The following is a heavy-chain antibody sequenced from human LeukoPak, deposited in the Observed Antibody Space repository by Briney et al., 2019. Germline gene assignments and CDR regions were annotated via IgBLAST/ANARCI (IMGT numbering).Heavy chain of an antibody. Sequence: PGGSLRLSCAASGFTFSSYGMHWVRQAPGKGLEWVAVISYDGSNKYYADSVKGRFTISRDNSKNTLYLQMNSLRAEDTAVYYCAKSVGVRGVTYYFDHWGQGTLVTVSS. D-gene: IGHD3-10*01. CDR3: AKSVGVRGVTYYFDH. CDR2: ISYDGSNK. V-gene: IGHV3-30*18. CDR1: GFTFSSYG. J-gene: IGHJ4*02.